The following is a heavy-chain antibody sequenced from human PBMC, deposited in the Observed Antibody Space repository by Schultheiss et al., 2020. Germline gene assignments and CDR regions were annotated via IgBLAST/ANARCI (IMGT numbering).Heavy chain of an antibody. CDR1: GGSISSYY. D-gene: IGHD1-1*01. Sequence: SATLSLTCTVSGGSISSYYWSWIRQPPGKGLEWIGQIYYSEYATYNPSLKSRVTISVDTSKNQFSLKLSSVTAADTAVYYCARYWTRANWFDPWGQGTLVTVSS. CDR2: IYYSEYA. V-gene: IGHV4-59*12. J-gene: IGHJ5*02. CDR3: ARYWTRANWFDP.